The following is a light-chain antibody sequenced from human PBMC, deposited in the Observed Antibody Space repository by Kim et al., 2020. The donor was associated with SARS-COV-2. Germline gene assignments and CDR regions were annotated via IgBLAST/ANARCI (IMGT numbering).Light chain of an antibody. CDR3: HQYTNLWT. Sequence: SVPPVKRPPLSGRASQSVSSRLAWYQQKPGQAPRLLIYGASIRATGVPARFSGSGSGTEFTLTISSLQSEDFAVYYCHQYTNLWTFGQGTKVEIK. V-gene: IGKV3-15*01. J-gene: IGKJ1*01. CDR2: GAS. CDR1: QSVSSR.